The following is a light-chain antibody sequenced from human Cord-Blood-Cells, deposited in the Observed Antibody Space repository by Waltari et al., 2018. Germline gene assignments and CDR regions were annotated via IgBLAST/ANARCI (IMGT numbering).Light chain of an antibody. Sequence: DIQMPQSPSSLSAAVGDTVTITFQASQDISNYLNWYQQKPGEAPKLLIYDGSNLETGVPSRFSGSGSGTDFTFNISSLQPEDIATYYCQQYDNLLFTFGPGTKVDIK. V-gene: IGKV1-33*01. CDR3: QQYDNLLFT. CDR1: QDISNY. J-gene: IGKJ3*01. CDR2: DGS.